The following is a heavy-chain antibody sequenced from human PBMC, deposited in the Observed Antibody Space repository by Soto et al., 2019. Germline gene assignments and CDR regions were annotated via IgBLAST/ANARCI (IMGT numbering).Heavy chain of an antibody. CDR1: GGSISSSSDY. Sequence: SETLSLTCTVSGGSISSSSDYWGWIRQPPGKGLEWIGSIYYSGSTYYNPSLKSRVTISVDTSKNQFSLKLSSVTAADTAVYYCARHVPDIVVVVAASWFDPWGQGTLVTVSS. V-gene: IGHV4-39*01. CDR3: ARHVPDIVVVVAASWFDP. CDR2: IYYSGST. D-gene: IGHD2-15*01. J-gene: IGHJ5*02.